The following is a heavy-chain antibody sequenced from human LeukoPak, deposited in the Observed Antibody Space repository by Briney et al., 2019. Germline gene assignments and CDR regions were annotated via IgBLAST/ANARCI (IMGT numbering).Heavy chain of an antibody. V-gene: IGHV4-39*07. CDR1: GGSISRSSYY. CDR2: IYYSGST. Sequence: SETLSLTCTVSGGSISRSSYYWGGIRQPPWKGLEWIGSIYYSGSTYYNPSLKSRVTISVDTSKNQFSLKLSSVTAADTAVYYCARHVVVVVAASNWFDPWGQGTLVTVSS. J-gene: IGHJ5*02. D-gene: IGHD2-15*01. CDR3: ARHVVVVVAASNWFDP.